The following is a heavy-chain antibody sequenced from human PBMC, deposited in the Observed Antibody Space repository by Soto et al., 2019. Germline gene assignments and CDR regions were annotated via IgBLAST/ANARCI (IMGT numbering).Heavy chain of an antibody. V-gene: IGHV3-30-3*01. CDR3: ARGGGCGYVLELYYFDY. Sequence: ESGGGVVQPGRSLRLSCAASGFTFSSYALHWVRQAPGKGLEWVAVISYDGSNKYYADSVRGRFTISRDNSKNTLYLQMNSLRAEDTAMYYCARGGGCGYVLELYYFDYWGQGTLVTVSS. J-gene: IGHJ4*02. CDR1: GFTFSSYA. D-gene: IGHD5-12*01. CDR2: ISYDGSNK.